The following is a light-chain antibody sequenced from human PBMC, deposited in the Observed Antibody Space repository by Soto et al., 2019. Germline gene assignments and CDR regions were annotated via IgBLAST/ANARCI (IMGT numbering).Light chain of an antibody. J-gene: IGKJ4*01. CDR3: QQYGSSPPVT. Sequence: EIVLTQSPGTLSLSPGERATLSCRASQSVSSSYLAWYQQKPGQAPGLLIYGASSRATGIPDRFSGSGSGTDFTLTISRLEPEDFAVYYCQQYGSSPPVTFGGGTKVDIK. V-gene: IGKV3-20*01. CDR1: QSVSSSY. CDR2: GAS.